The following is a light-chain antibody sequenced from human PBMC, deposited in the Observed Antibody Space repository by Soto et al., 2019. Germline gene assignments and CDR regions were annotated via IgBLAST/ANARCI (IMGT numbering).Light chain of an antibody. V-gene: IGLV2-14*01. CDR1: SSDIGSYNY. J-gene: IGLJ1*01. CDR3: ISYRGSDTSYV. Sequence: QSVLTQPASVSGSPGQSITSSCTGTSSDIGSYNYVAWYQQFPGKTPKLIIYEVRTRPSGVSFRFSGSKSGYTASLTISGLQAEDEADYYCISYRGSDTSYVFGTGTKVTVL. CDR2: EVR.